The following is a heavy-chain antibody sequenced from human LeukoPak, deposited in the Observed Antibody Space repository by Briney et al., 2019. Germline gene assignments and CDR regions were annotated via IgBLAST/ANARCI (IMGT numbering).Heavy chain of an antibody. J-gene: IGHJ4*02. CDR2: ISGDGDT. CDR3: TKDWSADY. Sequence: GGPRRFSCAAPGFIFSSYAMTWVRQAPGKGLEWVSAISGDGDTKYADSVKGRFTISRDNSKNTLYLQMNSLRAEDTAIYYCTKDWSADYWGQGTLVTVSS. CDR1: GFIFSSYA. V-gene: IGHV3-23*01.